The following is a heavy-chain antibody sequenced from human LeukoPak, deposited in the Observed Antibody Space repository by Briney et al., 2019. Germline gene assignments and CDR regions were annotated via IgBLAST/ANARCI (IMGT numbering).Heavy chain of an antibody. D-gene: IGHD5-12*01. V-gene: IGHV4-39*01. CDR2: IYHGGPT. CDR1: GGSISSSSFF. Sequence: PSETLSLTCTVSGGSISSSSFFWGWVRQTPGGSLEWIGSIYHGGPTYYNASLRSRITMFVDTSMNQFSLSLRSLTAADTAVYYCARRGAGLDWFDPWGPGTLVTVSS. J-gene: IGHJ5*02. CDR3: ARRGAGLDWFDP.